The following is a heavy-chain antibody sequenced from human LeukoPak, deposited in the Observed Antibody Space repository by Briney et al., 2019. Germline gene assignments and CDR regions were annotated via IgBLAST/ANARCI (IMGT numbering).Heavy chain of an antibody. V-gene: IGHV1-2*02. J-gene: IGHJ4*02. Sequence: ASVKVSCKASGYSFTAYFVHWVRQAPGQGLEWMGWINPNSDGTNYAQNFQGRVTMTADPSISTAYMELSRLSSDDTAVYYCARVSQFFDWLPPFVYWGQGTLVTVSS. D-gene: IGHD3/OR15-3a*01. CDR3: ARVSQFFDWLPPFVY. CDR2: INPNSDGT. CDR1: GYSFTAYF.